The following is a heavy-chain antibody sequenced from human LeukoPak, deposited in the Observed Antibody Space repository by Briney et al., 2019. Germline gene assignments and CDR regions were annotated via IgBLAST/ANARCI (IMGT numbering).Heavy chain of an antibody. CDR2: ISGNGGST. CDR1: GFTFSSYA. V-gene: IGHV3-23*01. Sequence: PGGSLRLSCAASGFTFSSYAMSWVRQAPGKGLEWVSAISGNGGSTYYADSVKGRFTISRDNSKNTLYLQMNSLRAEDTAVYYCAKDRITIFGVVIILGWFDPWGQGTLVTVSS. D-gene: IGHD3-3*01. CDR3: AKDRITIFGVVIILGWFDP. J-gene: IGHJ5*02.